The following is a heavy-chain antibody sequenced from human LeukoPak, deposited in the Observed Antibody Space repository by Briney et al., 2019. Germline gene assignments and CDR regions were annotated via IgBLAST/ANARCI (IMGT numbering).Heavy chain of an antibody. J-gene: IGHJ4*02. CDR2: INSDGSST. CDR3: ARGGSGSYYPMDY. CDR1: GFTFSSYW. V-gene: IGHV3-74*01. Sequence: GGSLRLSCAASGFTFSSYWMHWVRQAPGKGLVWVSRINSDGSSTSYADSVKGRFTISRDNAKNTLYLQMNSLRAEDTAVYYCARGGSGSYYPMDYWGQGTLVTVSS. D-gene: IGHD3-10*01.